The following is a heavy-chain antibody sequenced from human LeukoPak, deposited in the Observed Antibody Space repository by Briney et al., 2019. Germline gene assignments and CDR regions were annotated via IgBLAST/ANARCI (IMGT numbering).Heavy chain of an antibody. D-gene: IGHD1-26*01. J-gene: IGHJ4*02. V-gene: IGHV3-30*02. Sequence: GGSLRLSCAASGFTFSSYGMHWVRQAPGKGLEWVAVIWYDGGNKYYADSVKGRFTISRDNSKNTLYLQMNSLRSEDTAVYYCATSHLTVGANGAVYFDYWGQGTLVTVSS. CDR3: ATSHLTVGANGAVYFDY. CDR2: IWYDGGNK. CDR1: GFTFSSYG.